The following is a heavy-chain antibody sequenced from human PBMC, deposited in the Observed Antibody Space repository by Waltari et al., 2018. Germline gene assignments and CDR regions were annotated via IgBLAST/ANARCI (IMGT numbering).Heavy chain of an antibody. V-gene: IGHV1-24*01. D-gene: IGHD5-12*01. Sequence: QVQLVQSGAEVKKPGASVKVSCKVSGYTLTELSMHWVRQAPGKGLEWMGGFEPEDGETIYAQKFQGRVTMTEDTSTDTAYMELSSLRSEDTAVYYCATDRRGYSGYDYVFDYWGQGTLVTVSS. CDR1: GYTLTELS. J-gene: IGHJ4*02. CDR2: FEPEDGET. CDR3: ATDRRGYSGYDYVFDY.